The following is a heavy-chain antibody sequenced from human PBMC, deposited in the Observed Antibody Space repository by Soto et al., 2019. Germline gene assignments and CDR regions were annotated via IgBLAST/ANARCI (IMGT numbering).Heavy chain of an antibody. J-gene: IGHJ5*02. D-gene: IGHD4-17*01. V-gene: IGHV1-24*01. CDR2: FDPDEAET. CDR3: TTYHGDYNFDH. CDR1: GYTLNEVA. Sequence: QVQLVQPGAEVMKPGASVKVSCKVSGYTLNEVAMHWVRQAPGKGLEWLGGFDPDEAETIYAQHFQGRVTMTEDTSTDTVYMELSSLRSEDTALYFCTTYHGDYNFDHWGQGTLVTVSS.